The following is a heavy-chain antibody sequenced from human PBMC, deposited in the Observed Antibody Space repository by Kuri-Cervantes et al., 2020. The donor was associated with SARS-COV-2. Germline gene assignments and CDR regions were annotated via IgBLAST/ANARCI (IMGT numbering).Heavy chain of an antibody. D-gene: IGHD3-16*01. CDR3: AIFFIPGVVDY. CDR2: IDPSDSYT. J-gene: IGHJ4*02. CDR1: GFSFTSYF. V-gene: IGHV5-10-1*01. Sequence: GESLKISCKGSGFSFTSYFISWVRQMPGKGPEWMGRIDPSDSYTNYSPSFQGHVTFSADKSINTAYLQWSGLRASDTAIYYCAIFFIPGVVDYRGPGTLVTVSS.